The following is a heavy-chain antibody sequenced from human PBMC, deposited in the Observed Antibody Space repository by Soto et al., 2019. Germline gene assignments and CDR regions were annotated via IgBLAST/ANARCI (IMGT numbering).Heavy chain of an antibody. D-gene: IGHD3-3*01. CDR3: ATESEGLLRFLAWPQRHAFDC. J-gene: IGHJ3*01. V-gene: IGHV1-18*01. CDR2: ISAYNGNT. Sequence: ASVKVSCKASGCTFTSYGISWVRQAPGQGLEWMGWISAYNGNTNYAQKLQGRVTMTTDTSTSTAYKELRSLRSDDTALYYCATESEGLLRFLAWPQRHAFDCWGQGPMVTVSS. CDR1: GCTFTSYG.